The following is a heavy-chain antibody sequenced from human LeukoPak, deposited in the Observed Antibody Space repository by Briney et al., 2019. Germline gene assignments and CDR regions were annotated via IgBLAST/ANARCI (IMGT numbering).Heavy chain of an antibody. D-gene: IGHD2-2*03. CDR1: GFIFADYS. V-gene: IGHV3-49*04. CDR2: GYGATR. J-gene: IGHJ3*01. Sequence: GRSLRLSCTASGFIFADYSMSWVRQAPGKGLEWVGFGYGATREYAAAVKGRFIISRDDSNRIAYLQMNSLKTEDTAVYYCISWISRDGLKAWGQGTMVTVSS. CDR3: ISWISRDGLKA.